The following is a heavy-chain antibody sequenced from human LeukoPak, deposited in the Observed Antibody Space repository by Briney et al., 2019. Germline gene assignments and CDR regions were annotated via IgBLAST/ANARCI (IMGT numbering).Heavy chain of an antibody. CDR3: AKAPSGSYYESDY. V-gene: IGHV3-9*03. CDR2: ISWNSGSI. J-gene: IGHJ4*02. CDR1: GFTFDDYA. Sequence: GRSLRLSCAASGFTFDDYAMHWVRQAPGKGLEWVSGISWNSGSIGYADSVKGRFTISRDNAKNSLYLQMNSLRAEDMALYYCAKAPSGSYYESDYWGQGTLVTVSS. D-gene: IGHD1-26*01.